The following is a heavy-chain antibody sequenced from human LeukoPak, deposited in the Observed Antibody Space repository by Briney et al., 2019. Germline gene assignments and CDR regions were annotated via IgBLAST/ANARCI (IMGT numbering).Heavy chain of an antibody. J-gene: IGHJ4*02. Sequence: SETLSLTCSVSGGSIRSGDSYWGWIRQPPGHGLEWIGTISYSGSTYYNPSLKSRVAISADTSKNQFSLKLNSVTAADTAVYYCARHFDFWGQGTLVIVSS. CDR1: GGSIRSGDSY. V-gene: IGHV4-39*01. CDR2: ISYSGST. CDR3: ARHFDF.